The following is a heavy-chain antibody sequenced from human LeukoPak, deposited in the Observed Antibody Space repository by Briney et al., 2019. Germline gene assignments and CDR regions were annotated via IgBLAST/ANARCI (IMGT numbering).Heavy chain of an antibody. CDR2: INPNSGGT. J-gene: IGHJ4*02. CDR1: GYTFTGYY. V-gene: IGHV1-2*02. CDR3: ARPGIAAAGTSYFDY. D-gene: IGHD6-13*01. Sequence: ASVKVSCKASGYTFTGYYMHWVRQAPGQGLEWMGWINPNSGGTNYAQKFQGRVTMTRDTSISTAYMELSRLRSGDTAVYYCARPGIAAAGTSYFDYWGQGTLVTVSS.